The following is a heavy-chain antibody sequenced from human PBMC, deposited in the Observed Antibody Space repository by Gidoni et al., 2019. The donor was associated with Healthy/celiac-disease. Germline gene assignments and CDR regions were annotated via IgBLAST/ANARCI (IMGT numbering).Heavy chain of an antibody. Sequence: EVQLVQSGAEVKKPGESLKISCKGSGYSFTSYWIGWVRQMPGNGLEWMGIIYPGDSDTRYSPSCQGQVTISADKSISTAYLQWSSLKASDTAMYYCARERAFLYSSGWGGAFDIWGQGTMVTVSS. CDR2: IYPGDSDT. J-gene: IGHJ3*02. CDR1: GYSFTSYW. D-gene: IGHD6-19*01. CDR3: ARERAFLYSSGWGGAFDI. V-gene: IGHV5-51*01.